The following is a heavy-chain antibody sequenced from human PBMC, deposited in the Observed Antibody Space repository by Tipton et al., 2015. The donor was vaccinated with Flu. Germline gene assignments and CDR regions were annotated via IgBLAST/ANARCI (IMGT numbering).Heavy chain of an antibody. CDR3: AIKRRYFDCLLSKYYFGMDV. CDR1: GGSFSGYY. CDR2: INHSGST. Sequence: TLSLTCAVYGGSFSGYYWSWIRQPPGKGLEWIGEINHSGSTNYNPSLKSRVTISVDTSKNLFSLKLSSVTAADTAVYYCAIKRRYFDCLLSKYYFGMDVWGQGTTVPVSS. V-gene: IGHV4-34*01. J-gene: IGHJ6*02. D-gene: IGHD3-9*01.